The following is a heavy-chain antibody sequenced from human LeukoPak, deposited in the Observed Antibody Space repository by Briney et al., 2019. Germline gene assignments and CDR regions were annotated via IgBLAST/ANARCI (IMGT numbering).Heavy chain of an antibody. J-gene: IGHJ4*02. V-gene: IGHV3-21*01. Sequence: GGSLRLSCAASGFTSSSYSMNWVRQAPGKGLEWVPSISSSSSYIYYADSVKGRFTISRDNAKNSLYLQMNSLRAEDTAVYYCARSGPGPYCSGGSCYSFVTLFWDYWGQGTLVTVSS. CDR1: GFTSSSYS. CDR3: ARSGPGPYCSGGSCYSFVTLFWDY. CDR2: ISSSSSYI. D-gene: IGHD2-15*01.